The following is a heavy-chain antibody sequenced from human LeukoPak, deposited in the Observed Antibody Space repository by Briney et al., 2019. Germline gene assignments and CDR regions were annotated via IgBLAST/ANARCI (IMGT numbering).Heavy chain of an antibody. V-gene: IGHV3-7*01. CDR1: GFSFSDYW. CDR2: INQDGSEK. D-gene: IGHD3-22*01. Sequence: GGALRLSCAASGFSFSDYWMTWVRQAPGKGLEWVATINQDGSEKFYMDSVKGRFTISRDNAKNSLYLQMNSLRAEDTAVYYCARGLDSRYYDSSGYSYWGQGTLVTASS. J-gene: IGHJ4*02. CDR3: ARGLDSRYYDSSGYSY.